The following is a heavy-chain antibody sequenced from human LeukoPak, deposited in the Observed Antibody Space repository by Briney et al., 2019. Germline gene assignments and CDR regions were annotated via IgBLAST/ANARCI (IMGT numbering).Heavy chain of an antibody. V-gene: IGHV3-21*05. J-gene: IGHJ4*02. CDR2: ISRSSDFI. D-gene: IGHD3-22*01. CDR1: GITFSTSA. CDR3: ARNHRDSSGYLYYYFDI. Sequence: GGPLSLSCAASGITFSTSAMTWVRQATGKGPEWVSYISRSSDFISYGDSVKGRFTISRDNAKNSLYLQMNSLRAEDTAVYYCARNHRDSSGYLYYYFDIWGQGILVTVSS.